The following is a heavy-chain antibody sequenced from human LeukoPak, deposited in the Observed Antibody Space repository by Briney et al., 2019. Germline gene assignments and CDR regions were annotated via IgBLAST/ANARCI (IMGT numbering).Heavy chain of an antibody. CDR3: ASALSIAGSLLPFDY. V-gene: IGHV3-21*01. CDR2: ISSSSSYI. D-gene: IGHD1-26*01. CDR1: GFTFSSYS. J-gene: IGHJ4*02. Sequence: GGSLRLSCAASGFTFSSYSMNWVRQAPGKGLEWVSSISSSSSYIYYADSVKGRFTISRDNAKNSLYLQMNSLRAEDTAVYYCASALSIAGSLLPFDYWGQGTLVTVSS.